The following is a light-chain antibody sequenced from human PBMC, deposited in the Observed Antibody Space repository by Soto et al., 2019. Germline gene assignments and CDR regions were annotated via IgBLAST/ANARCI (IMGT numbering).Light chain of an antibody. CDR2: GAS. Sequence: AIQMTQSPSSLSASVGDRVTITCRASQDIRSDLGWYQQKPGKAPKLLIYGASNLQSGLPSRLSGSGSGTDFTLTISSLQAEDSATYTCLLDTNYPHTLGGGTQVQLK. V-gene: IGKV1-6*01. CDR1: QDIRSD. J-gene: IGKJ4*01. CDR3: LLDTNYPHT.